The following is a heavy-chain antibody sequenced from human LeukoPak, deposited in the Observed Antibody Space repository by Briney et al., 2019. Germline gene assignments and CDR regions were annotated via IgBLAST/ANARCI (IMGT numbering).Heavy chain of an antibody. CDR1: GGSISSYY. Sequence: SETLSLTCTVSGGSISSYYWSWIRQPPGNGLEWIGYIYYSGSTNYNPSLKSRVTISVDTSKNQFSLKLSSVTAADTAVYYCARHISSSGYYSPFDYWGQGTLVTVSS. V-gene: IGHV4-59*08. J-gene: IGHJ4*02. D-gene: IGHD3-22*01. CDR3: ARHISSSGYYSPFDY. CDR2: IYYSGST.